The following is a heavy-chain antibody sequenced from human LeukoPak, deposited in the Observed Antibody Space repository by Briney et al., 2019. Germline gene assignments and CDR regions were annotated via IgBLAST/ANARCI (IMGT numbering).Heavy chain of an antibody. V-gene: IGHV3-30*18. CDR3: AKNYYGSGSYYTELGY. CDR1: GFTFSSYG. CDR2: ISYDGSNK. J-gene: IGHJ4*02. D-gene: IGHD3-10*01. Sequence: GGSLRLSCAASGFTFSSYGMHWVRQAPGKGLEWVAVISYDGSNKYYADSVKGRFTISRDNSKNTLYLQMNSLRAEDTAVYYCAKNYYGSGSYYTELGYWGQGTLVTVSS.